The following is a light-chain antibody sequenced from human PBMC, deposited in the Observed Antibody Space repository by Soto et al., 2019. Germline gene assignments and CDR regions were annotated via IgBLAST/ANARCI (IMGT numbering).Light chain of an antibody. CDR1: SSNIGSNT. CDR2: SNN. CDR3: AAWDDSLNGLV. J-gene: IGLJ1*01. Sequence: QSVLTQPPSASGTPGQRVTISCSGSSSNIGSNTVNWYQQLPGTAPKLLIYSNNQRPSGVPDRFSGSKSGTSASLAISGLQSVDEADYYCAAWDDSLNGLVFGTGTKVTVL. V-gene: IGLV1-44*01.